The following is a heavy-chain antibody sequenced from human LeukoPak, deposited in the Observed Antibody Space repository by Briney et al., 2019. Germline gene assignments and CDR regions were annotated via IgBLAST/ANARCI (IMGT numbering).Heavy chain of an antibody. V-gene: IGHV3-23*01. CDR1: GFTFINNG. Sequence: GGSLRLSCVVSGFTFINNGMSWVRQAPGKGLEWVSGLSGSGSSVYYADSVRGRLTISRDNSRNTLYLQLDSLRADDTAVYFCVKGLNWFDPWGQGTLVTVSS. J-gene: IGHJ5*02. CDR2: LSGSGSSV. D-gene: IGHD4-11*01. CDR3: VKGLNWFDP.